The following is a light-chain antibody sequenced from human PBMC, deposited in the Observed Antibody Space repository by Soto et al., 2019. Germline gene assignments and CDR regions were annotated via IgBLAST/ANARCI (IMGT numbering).Light chain of an antibody. CDR3: QQSYSTPIT. V-gene: IGKV1-39*01. CDR2: AAS. Sequence: DIQMTQSPYSLSASVGDRVIITCRTSQTISDYLNWYQQKPGKAPNLLIYAASSLQSGVPSRFSGSGSGTDFTLTINSLHPEDFATYYCQQSYSTPITFGQGTRLEIK. J-gene: IGKJ5*01. CDR1: QTISDY.